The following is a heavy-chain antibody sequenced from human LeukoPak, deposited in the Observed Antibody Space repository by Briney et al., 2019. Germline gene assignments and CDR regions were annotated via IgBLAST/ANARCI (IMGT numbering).Heavy chain of an antibody. CDR1: GFSLSTSGVG. J-gene: IGHJ3*02. CDR3: AQASCGSTSCYTPVGFDI. Sequence: SGPTLVNPTQTLTLTCTFSGFSLSTSGVGVGWIRQPPGKALEWLALIYWNDDKRYSPSLKSRLTITKDTSKNQVVLTMTNMDPVDTATYYCAQASCGSTSCYTPVGFDIWGQGTMGTVSS. D-gene: IGHD2-2*02. CDR2: IYWNDDK. V-gene: IGHV2-5*01.